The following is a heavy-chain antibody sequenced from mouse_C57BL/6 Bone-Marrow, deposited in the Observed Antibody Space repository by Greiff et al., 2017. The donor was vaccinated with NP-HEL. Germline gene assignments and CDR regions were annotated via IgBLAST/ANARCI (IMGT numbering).Heavy chain of an antibody. J-gene: IGHJ2*01. V-gene: IGHV5-9-1*02. CDR3: TRDDTTVASFLDY. Sequence: EVQLVESGEGLVKPGGSLKLSCAASGFTFSSYAMSWVRQTPEKRLEWVAYISSGGDYIYYADTVKGRSTISRDNARNTLYLQMSSLKSEDTAMYYCTRDDTTVASFLDYWGQGTTLTVSS. CDR1: GFTFSSYA. D-gene: IGHD1-1*01. CDR2: ISSGGDYI.